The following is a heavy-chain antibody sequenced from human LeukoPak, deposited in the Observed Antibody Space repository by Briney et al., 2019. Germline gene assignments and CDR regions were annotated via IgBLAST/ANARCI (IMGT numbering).Heavy chain of an antibody. CDR1: GFTFSSYA. V-gene: IGHV3-23*01. CDR3: AKGSQQWLVRGDWFDP. D-gene: IGHD6-19*01. J-gene: IGHJ5*02. CDR2: ISGSGGST. Sequence: PGGSLRLSCAASGFTFSSYAMSWVRQAPGKGLEWVSAISGSGGSTYYADSVKGRFTISRDNSKNTLYLQMNSLRAEDTAVYYCAKGSQQWLVRGDWFDPWGQGTLVTVSS.